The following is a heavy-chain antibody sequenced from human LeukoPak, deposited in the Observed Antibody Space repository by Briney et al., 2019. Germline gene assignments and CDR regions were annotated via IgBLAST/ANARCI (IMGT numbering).Heavy chain of an antibody. CDR2: IYYSGST. V-gene: IGHV4-59*01. J-gene: IGHJ4*02. D-gene: IGHD3-10*01. Sequence: PSETLSLTCTVSGGSISSYYWSWIRQPPGKGLEWIGYIYYSGSTKYNPSLKSRVTISLDTSKNQFSLKLSSVTAADTAVYYCVRDMVRERSFDYWGQGTLVTVSS. CDR1: GGSISSYY. CDR3: VRDMVRERSFDY.